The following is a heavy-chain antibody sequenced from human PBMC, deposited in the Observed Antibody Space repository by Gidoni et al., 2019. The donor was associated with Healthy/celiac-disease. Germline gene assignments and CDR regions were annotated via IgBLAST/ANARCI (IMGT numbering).Heavy chain of an antibody. CDR1: GFTLSSYA. V-gene: IGHV3-23*01. CDR3: AKETVSGGVRSPFDY. D-gene: IGHD3-16*01. CDR2: ISGSGGST. Sequence: EVQLLESGGGLVQPGGSLRLSWAASGFTLSSYAMSWVRQAPGKGLEWVSAISGSGGSTYYADSVKGRFTISRDNSKNTLYLQMNSLRAEDTAVYYCAKETVSGGVRSPFDYWGQGTLVTVSS. J-gene: IGHJ4*02.